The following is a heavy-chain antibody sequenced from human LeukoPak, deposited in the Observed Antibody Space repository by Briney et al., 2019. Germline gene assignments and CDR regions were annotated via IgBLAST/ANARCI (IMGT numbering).Heavy chain of an antibody. CDR3: AKGRYYNILTGYYVRRGLDY. V-gene: IGHV3-30*02. CDR1: GFTFSSYS. CDR2: IRYDGSNK. Sequence: GGSLRLSCAASGFTFSSYSMNWVRQAPGKGLEWVAFIRYDGSNKYYADSVKGRFTISRDSSKNTLFLQMNSLRAEDTAVYYCAKGRYYNILTGYYVRRGLDYWGQGTLVTVSS. J-gene: IGHJ4*02. D-gene: IGHD3-9*01.